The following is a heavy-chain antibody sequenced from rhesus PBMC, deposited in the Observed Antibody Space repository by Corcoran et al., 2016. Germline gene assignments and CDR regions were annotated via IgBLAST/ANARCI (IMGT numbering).Heavy chain of an antibody. D-gene: IGHD1-1*01. CDR2: IYCSGGST. CDR1: VASIGSHY. V-gene: IGHV4S2*01. CDR3: TRAPGNSHSYYSDY. J-gene: IGHJ4*01. Sequence: QVQLQESGPGLVQPSEPLPLTCVVSVASIGSHYWSLFLQAPVNGLAWSGRIYCSGGSTNYKPALKSRVTISIDTSKNQVSLKLSSVTAADTAVYYCTRAPGNSHSYYSDYWGQGVLVTVSS.